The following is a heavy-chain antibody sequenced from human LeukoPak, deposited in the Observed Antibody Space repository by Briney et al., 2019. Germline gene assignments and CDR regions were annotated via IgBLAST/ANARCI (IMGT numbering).Heavy chain of an antibody. CDR1: GFKFSSYW. V-gene: IGHV3-74*01. Sequence: QPGGSLRLSCAVSGFKFSSYWMNWVRQVPGKGLIWVAHINTNGDSANCADSVKGRFTISRDNAKSTLSLQMNSLRAEDTAIYYCVRDNAYTFDYWGQGTLVTVSS. CDR3: VRDNAYTFDY. D-gene: IGHD5-24*01. CDR2: INTNGDSA. J-gene: IGHJ4*01.